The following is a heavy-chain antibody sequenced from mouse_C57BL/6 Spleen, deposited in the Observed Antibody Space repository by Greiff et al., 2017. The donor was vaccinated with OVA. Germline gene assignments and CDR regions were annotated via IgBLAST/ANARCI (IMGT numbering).Heavy chain of an antibody. V-gene: IGHV1-82*01. CDR2: IYPGDGDT. CDR1: GYAFSSSW. D-gene: IGHD2-4*01. Sequence: QVQLKESGPELVKPGASVKISCKASGYAFSSSWMNWVKQRPGKGLEWIGRIYPGDGDTKYNGKFKGKATLTADKSSSTAYMQLSSLTSEDSAVYFCARWDYDYRYWYFDFWGTGTTVTVSS. CDR3: ARWDYDYRYWYFDF. J-gene: IGHJ1*03.